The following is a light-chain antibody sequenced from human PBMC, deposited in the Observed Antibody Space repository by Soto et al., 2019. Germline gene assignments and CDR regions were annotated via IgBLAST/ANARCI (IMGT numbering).Light chain of an antibody. CDR3: QQYNSWPMT. J-gene: IGKJ5*01. V-gene: IGKV3-15*01. CDR2: DAS. Sequence: EIVMTQSPATLSVSPGERATLSCRASQSVSSYLAWYQQKPGQAPRLLIYDASTRATGIPARFSGSGSGTEFTLTISSLQSEDFAVYYCQQYNSWPMTFDQGTRLEIK. CDR1: QSVSSY.